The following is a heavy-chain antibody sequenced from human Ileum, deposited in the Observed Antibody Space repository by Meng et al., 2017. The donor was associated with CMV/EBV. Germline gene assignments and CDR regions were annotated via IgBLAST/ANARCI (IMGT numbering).Heavy chain of an antibody. CDR2: ISASGFST. J-gene: IGHJ1*01. D-gene: IGHD3-16*01. V-gene: IGHV3-23*01. CDR3: ARGKPSIDAGETFQH. CDR1: GFTFSSYA. Sequence: GKSLKISCAASGFTFSSYAMNWVRQAPGRGLEWVSGISASGFSTYYADSVKGRFTISRDNSKNTLYLEMNSLRAEDTAVYYCARGKPSIDAGETFQHWGQGTLVTVSS.